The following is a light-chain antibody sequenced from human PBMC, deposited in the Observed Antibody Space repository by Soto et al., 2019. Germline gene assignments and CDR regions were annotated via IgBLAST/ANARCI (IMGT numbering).Light chain of an antibody. Sequence: QSALTQPPSASGSPGQSVTISCTGTSSDVGGYNYVSWYQQHPGKAPKLMISEVSKRPSGVPDRFSGSKSGNTASLTVSGLQAEDEADYYCRSYAGSNNLYVVFGGGTKLTVL. CDR2: EVS. CDR3: RSYAGSNNLYVV. CDR1: SSDVGGYNY. V-gene: IGLV2-8*01. J-gene: IGLJ2*01.